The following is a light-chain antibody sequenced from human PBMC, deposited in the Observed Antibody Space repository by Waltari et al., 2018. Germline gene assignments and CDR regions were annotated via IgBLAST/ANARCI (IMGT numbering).Light chain of an antibody. CDR2: EDN. V-gene: IGLV3-10*01. Sequence: SYELTQPPSVSVSPGQTARITCPGNALPQRFVYWYQQKSGQAPVLVIFEDNKRPSGIPERFSGSTSGTLATLTVSGAQVEDEGDYYCYSTDITGDQRVFGGGTKLTVL. J-gene: IGLJ2*01. CDR1: ALPQRF. CDR3: YSTDITGDQRV.